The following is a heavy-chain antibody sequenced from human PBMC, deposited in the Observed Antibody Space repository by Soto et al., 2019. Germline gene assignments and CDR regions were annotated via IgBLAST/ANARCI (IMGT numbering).Heavy chain of an antibody. V-gene: IGHV4-4*02. J-gene: IGHJ4*02. Sequence: QVQLQESGPGLVKPSGTLSRTCAVSSGSIFSSNWWSWVRQPPGKGLEWIGETRNSGGANYNPSLKSRVTISVDKSTNQFFLNLNSMTAADTAVYYCASHLTMTGTRGFDHWGLGTLVTVSS. CDR2: TRNSGGA. D-gene: IGHD3-9*01. CDR1: SGSIFSSNW. CDR3: ASHLTMTGTRGFDH.